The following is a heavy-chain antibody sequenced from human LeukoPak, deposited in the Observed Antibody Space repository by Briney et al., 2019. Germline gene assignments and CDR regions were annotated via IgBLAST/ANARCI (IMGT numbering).Heavy chain of an antibody. V-gene: IGHV3-74*01. Sequence: PGGSLRLSCAASGFTFSSYWMHWVRQAPGKGLVWVSRIDGDGSSTSSAASVKGRFTISRDNSKNTLYLQMSGLRAEDTAVYYCARVGHDYDVDYWGHGTLVTVSS. D-gene: IGHD4-17*01. CDR1: GFTFSSYW. CDR2: IDGDGSST. CDR3: ARVGHDYDVDY. J-gene: IGHJ4*01.